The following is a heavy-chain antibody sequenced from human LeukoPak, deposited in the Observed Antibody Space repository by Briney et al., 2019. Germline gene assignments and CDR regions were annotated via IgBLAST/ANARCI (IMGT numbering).Heavy chain of an antibody. J-gene: IGHJ4*02. D-gene: IGHD1-14*01. CDR1: GFTFSRYE. CDR3: ARGNWEPSDY. CDR2: ISSGGSTI. Sequence: GGSLRLSCAASGFTFSRYEMNWVRQAPGKGLEWVSYISSGGSTIYYADSVKGRFTISRDNAKNSLYLQMNSLRAEDTAVYYCARGNWEPSDYWGQGTLVTVSS. V-gene: IGHV3-48*03.